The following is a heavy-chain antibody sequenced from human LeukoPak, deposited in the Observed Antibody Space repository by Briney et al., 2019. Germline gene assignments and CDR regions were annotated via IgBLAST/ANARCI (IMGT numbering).Heavy chain of an antibody. J-gene: IGHJ4*02. CDR3: ARGGGSSWYLDY. Sequence: SETLSLTCAVYGGSFSGYYWSWIRQPPGKGLEWIGEINHSGSTNYNPSLKSRVTISVDTSKNQFSLKLSSVTAADTAVYYCARGGGSSWYLDYRGQGTLVTVSS. CDR2: INHSGST. CDR1: GGSFSGYY. V-gene: IGHV4-34*01. D-gene: IGHD6-13*01.